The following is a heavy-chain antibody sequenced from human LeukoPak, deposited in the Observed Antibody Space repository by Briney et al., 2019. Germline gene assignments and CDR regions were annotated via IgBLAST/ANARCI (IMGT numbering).Heavy chain of an antibody. CDR1: GGSFSDYY. Sequence: SETLSPTCVVYGGSFSDYYWSWIRQPPGKGLEWIGEINHSGNTNYDPSLKSRVTISVDTSKNQFSLKLSSVTAADTAVYYCARDDSSGGNWGRGTMVTVSS. J-gene: IGHJ3*01. D-gene: IGHD3-22*01. CDR2: INHSGNT. CDR3: ARDDSSGGN. V-gene: IGHV4-34*01.